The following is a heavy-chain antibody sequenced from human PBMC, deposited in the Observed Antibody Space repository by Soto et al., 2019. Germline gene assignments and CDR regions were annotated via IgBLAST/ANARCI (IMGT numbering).Heavy chain of an antibody. CDR2: IYFTGTT. Sequence: SETQSLTCTVSNGSISNGDYYWIWVRQPPGKGLESIGYIYFTGTTYYNPSLQSRLSISVDRSKNQMSLRLTSVTAADTAVYYCARLYWSYYASSGYLDQWGQGTLVTVSS. D-gene: IGHD3-22*01. J-gene: IGHJ4*02. V-gene: IGHV4-30-4*01. CDR3: ARLYWSYYASSGYLDQ. CDR1: NGSISNGDYY.